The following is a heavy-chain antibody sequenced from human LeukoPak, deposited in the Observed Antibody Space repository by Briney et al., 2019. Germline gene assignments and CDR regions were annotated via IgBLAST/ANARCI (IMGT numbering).Heavy chain of an antibody. J-gene: IGHJ5*01. V-gene: IGHV4-39*01. CDR3: ASLLMFRWFDS. D-gene: IGHD3-10*02. Sequence: PSETLSLTCTVSGGSIRSSSSYWGWIRQPPGKGLEWIGTIYYSGSTYYNPSLKSRVTISVETSKNQFSLKLSSVTATDTAVYYCASLLMFRWFDSWGQGTLVTVSS. CDR1: GGSIRSSSSY. CDR2: IYYSGST.